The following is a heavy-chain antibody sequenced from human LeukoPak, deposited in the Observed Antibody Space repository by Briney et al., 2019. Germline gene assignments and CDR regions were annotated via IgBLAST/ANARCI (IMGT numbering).Heavy chain of an antibody. CDR3: AKQYCGGDCYTLDS. CDR2: TTYTGSP. CDR1: GGSVSSSFYY. D-gene: IGHD2-21*02. Sequence: SETLSLTCTVSGGSVSSSFYYWNWIRQSPGKGLEWIGYTTYTGSPHYNPSLQSRVTISVDTSKNQFSLRLSSMTAADTAVYYCAKQYCGGDCYTLDSWGQGTLVAVSS. V-gene: IGHV4-61*01. J-gene: IGHJ4*02.